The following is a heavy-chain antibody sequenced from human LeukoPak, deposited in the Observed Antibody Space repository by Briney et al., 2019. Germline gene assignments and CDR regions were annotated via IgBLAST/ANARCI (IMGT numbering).Heavy chain of an antibody. CDR3: ASCYYDTSAYSFDY. CDR1: GYTFTGYY. V-gene: IGHV1-2*02. J-gene: IGHJ4*02. CDR2: INPNSAGT. Sequence: ASVKVSCKASGYTFTGYYVHWVRQAPGQGLEWMGWINPNSAGTNYAQKFQDRVTMTRDTSISTAYMELSSLRSDDTAVYYCASCYYDTSAYSFDYWGQGTLVTVSS. D-gene: IGHD3-22*01.